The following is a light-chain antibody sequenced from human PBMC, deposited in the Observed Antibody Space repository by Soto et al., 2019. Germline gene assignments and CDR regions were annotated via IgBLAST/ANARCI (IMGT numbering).Light chain of an antibody. Sequence: DIQMTQSHSTLSASVGDRVTITCRASQSISSWLAWYQQKPGKAPKLLIYDASSLESGVPSRFSGSGSGTEFTLTISSLQPDDFATYYCQQYNSYPFGQGTKVDI. CDR2: DAS. J-gene: IGKJ1*01. V-gene: IGKV1-5*01. CDR3: QQYNSYP. CDR1: QSISSW.